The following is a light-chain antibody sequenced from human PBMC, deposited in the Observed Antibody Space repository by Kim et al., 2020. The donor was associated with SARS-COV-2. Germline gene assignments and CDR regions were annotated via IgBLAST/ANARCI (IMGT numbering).Light chain of an antibody. CDR2: EVV. CDR1: SSDVGSYNL. V-gene: IGLV2-23*02. J-gene: IGLJ1*01. CDR3: CSFATGSTYV. Sequence: GQSITISCTGTSSDVGSYNLVSWYQQHPGKAPKLMIYEVVKRPSGVSNRFSGSKSGNTASLTISGLQAEDEADYYCCSFATGSTYVFGTGTKVTVL.